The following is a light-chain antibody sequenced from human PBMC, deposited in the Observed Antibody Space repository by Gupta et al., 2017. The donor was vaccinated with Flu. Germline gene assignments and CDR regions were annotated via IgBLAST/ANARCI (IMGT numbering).Light chain of an antibody. V-gene: IGKV1-5*03. CDR2: KAS. J-gene: IGKJ2*03. CDR1: QSISSW. CDR3: QQYNRYSG. Sequence: DIPMTQSPSTLYASVGDRVTISCRASQSISSWLAWYQQKRGKAPKLLIYKASSLESGVPSRFSGSGSGTEFTLTISSLQPDDFATYYCQQYNRYSGFGQGTKLEIK.